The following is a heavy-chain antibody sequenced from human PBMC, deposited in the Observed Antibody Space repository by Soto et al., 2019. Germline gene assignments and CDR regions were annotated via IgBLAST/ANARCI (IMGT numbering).Heavy chain of an antibody. CDR1: GFTFSSYG. V-gene: IGHV3-33*01. D-gene: IGHD5-18*01. Sequence: PGGSLRLSCAASGFTFSSYGMHWVRQAPGKGLEWVAVIWYDGSNKYYADSVKGRFTISRDNSKNTLYLQMNSLRAEDTAVYYCARDPVQDTNYYYMDVWGKGTTVTVSS. CDR3: ARDPVQDTNYYYMDV. CDR2: IWYDGSNK. J-gene: IGHJ6*03.